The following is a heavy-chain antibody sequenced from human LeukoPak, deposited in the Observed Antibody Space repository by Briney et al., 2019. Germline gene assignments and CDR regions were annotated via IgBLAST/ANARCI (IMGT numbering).Heavy chain of an antibody. D-gene: IGHD3-16*02. CDR1: GGSISSSSYY. J-gene: IGHJ4*02. V-gene: IGHV4-39*01. Sequence: PSETLSLTCTVSGGSISSSSYYWGWIRQPPGKGLEWIGSIYYSGSTYYNPSLKSRVTISVDTSKNQFSLKLSSVTAADTAVYYCARNTRGIMITFGGVIATRTLGYIDYWGQGTLVTVSS. CDR3: ARNTRGIMITFGGVIATRTLGYIDY. CDR2: IYYSGST.